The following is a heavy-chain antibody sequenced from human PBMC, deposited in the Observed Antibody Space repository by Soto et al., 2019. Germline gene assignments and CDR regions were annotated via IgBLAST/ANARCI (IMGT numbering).Heavy chain of an antibody. CDR1: GFTFSDYA. J-gene: IGHJ6*02. CDR3: AKDHGMDV. CDR2: ISGSGGST. V-gene: IGHV3-23*01. Sequence: GGSLRLSCAASGFTFSDYAMAWVRQPPGKGLEWVSSISGSGGSTYYADSVKGRFTISRDNSKNTVYLQMNSLRAEDTAIYYRAKDHGMDVWGQGATVTVSS.